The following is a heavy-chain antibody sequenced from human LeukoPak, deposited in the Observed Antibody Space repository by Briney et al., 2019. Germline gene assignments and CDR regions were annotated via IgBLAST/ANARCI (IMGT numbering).Heavy chain of an antibody. CDR1: GFTFSRYA. CDR2: IGGSGGAI. D-gene: IGHD2-21*02. J-gene: IGHJ4*02. Sequence: GGSLRLSCGASGFTFSRYAMSWVRQAPGKGLQWVSEIGGSGGAIYYADSVKGRFTISRDNSKNTLYLQINSLRAEDTAVYYCAKAARSDSTDYWGQGTLVTVSS. V-gene: IGHV3-23*01. CDR3: AKAARSDSTDY.